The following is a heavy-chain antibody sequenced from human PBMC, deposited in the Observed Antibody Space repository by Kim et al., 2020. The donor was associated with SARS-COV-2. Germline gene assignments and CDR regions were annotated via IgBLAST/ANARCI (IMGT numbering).Heavy chain of an antibody. V-gene: IGHV3-53*04. J-gene: IGHJ6*03. Sequence: YADSVKSRYTNSRHNAKNTLYLQMNSLRPEDSAVYYCARGIGNYYYYMDVWGTGTTVTVSS. CDR3: ARGIGNYYYYMDV. D-gene: IGHD3-3*01.